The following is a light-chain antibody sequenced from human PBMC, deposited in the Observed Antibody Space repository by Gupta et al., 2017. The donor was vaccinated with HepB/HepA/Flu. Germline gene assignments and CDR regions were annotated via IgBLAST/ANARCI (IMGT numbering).Light chain of an antibody. V-gene: IGLV1-47*01. Sequence: QSVLTQPPSASGTPGQRVTISCSGSSSNIGSNYVYWYQQFPGTAPKLLIYRNNQRPSGVPDRFSGSKSGTSASLAITGLRSDDEADYYCETWDDSLSGYVFGNGTKLTVL. J-gene: IGLJ1*01. CDR3: ETWDDSLSGYV. CDR2: RNN. CDR1: SSNIGSNY.